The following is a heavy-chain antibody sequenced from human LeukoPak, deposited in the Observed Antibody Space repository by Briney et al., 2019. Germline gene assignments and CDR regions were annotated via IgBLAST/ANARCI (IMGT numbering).Heavy chain of an antibody. V-gene: IGHV4-39*01. Sequence: SETLSLTCTVSGGSISSSSYYWGWIRQPPGKGLEWIGSIYYSGSTYYNPSLKSRVTISVDTSKNQFSLKLSSVTAADTAVYYCASSYYDFWSGYYTGFGWFDPWGQGTLVTVSP. CDR1: GGSISSSSYY. CDR2: IYYSGST. D-gene: IGHD3-3*01. CDR3: ASSYYDFWSGYYTGFGWFDP. J-gene: IGHJ5*02.